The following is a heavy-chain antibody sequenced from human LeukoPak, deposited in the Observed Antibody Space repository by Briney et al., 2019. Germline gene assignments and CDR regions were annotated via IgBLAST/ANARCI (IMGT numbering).Heavy chain of an antibody. CDR1: GYTFTTYN. CDR3: ARDFGDYLHFDY. D-gene: IGHD4-17*01. V-gene: IGHV1-46*01. J-gene: IGHJ4*02. Sequence: ASVTVSCKASGYTFTTYNIHWVRQAPGQGLEWMGIINPSGGSTSYAQKFQGRVTLTRDMSTRTVYMELSSLRSEDTAVYYCARDFGDYLHFDYWGQGTLVTVSS. CDR2: INPSGGST.